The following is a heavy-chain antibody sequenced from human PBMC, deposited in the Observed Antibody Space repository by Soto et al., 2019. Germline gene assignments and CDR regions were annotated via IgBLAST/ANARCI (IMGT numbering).Heavy chain of an antibody. D-gene: IGHD3-16*02. CDR2: INPNSGDT. CDR3: ARVMITFGGIVDKYYFDY. Sequence: GSVKVSCKASGYTFTGYYMHLVRQAPGQGLEWMGWINPNSGDTNYAQKFQGRVTMTRDTSITTASVELSRLRSDDTAMYYCARVMITFGGIVDKYYFDYWGQGTQVTVSS. CDR1: GYTFTGYY. V-gene: IGHV1-2*02. J-gene: IGHJ4*02.